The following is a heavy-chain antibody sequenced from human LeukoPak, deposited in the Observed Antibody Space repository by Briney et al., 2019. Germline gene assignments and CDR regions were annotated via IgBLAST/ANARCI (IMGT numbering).Heavy chain of an antibody. D-gene: IGHD5-24*01. J-gene: IGHJ4*02. V-gene: IGHV3-33*01. CDR2: IWYDGSNI. CDR3: ARGSTMGFVLRDGYKVGSYYFDY. Sequence: GRSLRLSCAASGFAFSNYAMHWVRQAPGKGLEWVAIIWYDGSNIKYADSVKGRFTISRDNSKNTLYLQVNSLRADDTAVYFCARGSTMGFVLRDGYKVGSYYFDYWGQGTLVTVSS. CDR1: GFAFSNYA.